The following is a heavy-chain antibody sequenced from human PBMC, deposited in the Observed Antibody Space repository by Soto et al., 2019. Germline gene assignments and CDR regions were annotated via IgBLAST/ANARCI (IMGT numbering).Heavy chain of an antibody. CDR1: GFTFSSYG. CDR3: AKSMYNWNDGFFDY. V-gene: IGHV3-30*18. D-gene: IGHD1-1*01. CDR2: ISYDGINK. Sequence: QVQLVESGGGVVQPGRSLRLSCASSGFTFSSYGMHWVRQAPGNGLEWVAIISYDGINKYYANSVKGRFTISRDNSKNTLYLQMNSLRAEDTAVYYCAKSMYNWNDGFFDYWGQGTLVTVSS. J-gene: IGHJ4*02.